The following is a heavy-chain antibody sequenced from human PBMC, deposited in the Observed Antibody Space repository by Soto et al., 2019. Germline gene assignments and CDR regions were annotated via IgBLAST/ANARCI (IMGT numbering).Heavy chain of an antibody. CDR2: ISSSSSSTI. J-gene: IGHJ4*02. CDR1: GFTFSSYS. CDR3: ARDGGYSYGPFDY. D-gene: IGHD5-18*01. Sequence: GGSLRLSCAASGFTFSSYSMNWVRQAPGKGLEWVSYISSSSSSTIYYADSVKGRFTISRDNAKNSLYLQMNSLRAEDTAVYYCARDGGYSYGPFDYWGQGTLVTVSS. V-gene: IGHV3-48*01.